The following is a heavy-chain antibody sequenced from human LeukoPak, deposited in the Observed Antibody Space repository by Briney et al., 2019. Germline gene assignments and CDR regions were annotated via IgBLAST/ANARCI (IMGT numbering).Heavy chain of an antibody. CDR3: ARGRSGSYYTWFDP. Sequence: ASVKVSCKASGYTFTGYYMHWVRRAAGQGLEWMGLINPNSGGTNYAQKFQGRVTMTRDTSISTAYMELSRLRSDDAAVYYCARGRSGSYYTWFDPWGQGTLVTVSS. V-gene: IGHV1-2*02. J-gene: IGHJ5*02. D-gene: IGHD1-26*01. CDR2: INPNSGGT. CDR1: GYTFTGYY.